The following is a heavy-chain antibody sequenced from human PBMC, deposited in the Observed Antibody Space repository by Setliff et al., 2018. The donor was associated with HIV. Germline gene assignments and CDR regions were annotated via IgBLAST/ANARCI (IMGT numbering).Heavy chain of an antibody. CDR1: GGTFRNLA. D-gene: IGHD3-22*01. J-gene: IGHJ1*01. V-gene: IGHV1-18*01. Sequence: ASVKVSCKASGGTFRNLAINWVRQAPGQGLEWMGWISPYNGDTRYAQSLQGRVTLTTDTSTNTAYMEMRTLRSDDTAVYYCVRGLTRDSRGYYSDEYFQYWGHGTMVTVSS. CDR2: ISPYNGDT. CDR3: VRGLTRDSRGYYSDEYFQY.